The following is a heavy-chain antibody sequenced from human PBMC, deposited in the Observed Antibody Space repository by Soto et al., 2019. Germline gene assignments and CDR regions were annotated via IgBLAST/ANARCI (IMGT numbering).Heavy chain of an antibody. Sequence: QVQLVESGGGVVQPGRSLRLSCAASGFTFSSYGMHWVRQAPGKGLEWVAVISYDGSNKYYADSVKGRFTISRDNSKNTLYQQRKLLRAGDTAGYYCAKDRNLGPYYWGQGTLVTVSS. CDR2: ISYDGSNK. CDR1: GFTFSSYG. J-gene: IGHJ4*02. CDR3: AKDRNLGPYY. V-gene: IGHV3-30*18.